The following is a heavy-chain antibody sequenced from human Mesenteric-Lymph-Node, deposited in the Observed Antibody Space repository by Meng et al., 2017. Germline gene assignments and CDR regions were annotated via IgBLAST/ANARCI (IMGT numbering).Heavy chain of an antibody. Sequence: VQLVESGGGVVQPGRSLRLSCAASGFMFSNYGMHWVRQAPGKGLEWVSYISNSGNTIYYADSVKGRFTISRDNVKNSLYLQMNSLRAEDTAVYYCGRDDGCSGGSCVDYWGQGTLVTVSS. CDR1: GFMFSNYG. CDR2: ISNSGNTI. CDR3: GRDDGCSGGSCVDY. V-gene: IGHV3-48*04. J-gene: IGHJ4*02. D-gene: IGHD2-15*01.